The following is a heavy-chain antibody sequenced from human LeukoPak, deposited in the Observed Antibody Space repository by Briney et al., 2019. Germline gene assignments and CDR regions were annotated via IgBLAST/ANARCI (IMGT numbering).Heavy chain of an antibody. CDR1: GYSFTSYW. J-gene: IGHJ3*02. CDR3: ARHYGDYEPEPDAFDI. D-gene: IGHD4-17*01. CDR2: IYPGDSDT. Sequence: GESLKISCKGSGYSFTSYWIGWVRQMPGKGLEWMGTIYPGDSDTRYSPSFQGQVTISADKSISTAYLQWSSLKASDTAMYYCARHYGDYEPEPDAFDIWGQGTMVTVSS. V-gene: IGHV5-51*01.